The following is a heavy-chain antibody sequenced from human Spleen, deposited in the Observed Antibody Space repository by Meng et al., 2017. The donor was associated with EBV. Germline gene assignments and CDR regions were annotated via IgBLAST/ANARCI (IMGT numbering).Heavy chain of an antibody. J-gene: IGHJ4*02. CDR2: INDNAGIT. V-gene: IGHV3-74*01. CDR1: GFTFSTIW. CDR3: SRDLAGPFDY. Sequence: SEGALVRPGGSLRLICAVSGFTFSTIWIHWFRQGPGNGLVWIARINDNAGITTYEDYVKGRFTISRDNSRNTLLLQMNSLRAEDTAVYFCSRDLAGPFDYWGQGTLVTVSS.